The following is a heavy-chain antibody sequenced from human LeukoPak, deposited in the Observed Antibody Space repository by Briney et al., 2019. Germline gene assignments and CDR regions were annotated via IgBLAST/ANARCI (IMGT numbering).Heavy chain of an antibody. D-gene: IGHD4-17*01. V-gene: IGHV1-2*02. Sequence: ASVKVSCKASGYTFTVYYFHWVRQAPGQGLELMGWINPNSGGTNYAQNFQGRVTLTRDTSISTAYMDLTRLRSDDTAVYYCARGYGDYSGALDIWGQGTVVTVSS. CDR1: GYTFTVYY. CDR2: INPNSGGT. J-gene: IGHJ3*02. CDR3: ARGYGDYSGALDI.